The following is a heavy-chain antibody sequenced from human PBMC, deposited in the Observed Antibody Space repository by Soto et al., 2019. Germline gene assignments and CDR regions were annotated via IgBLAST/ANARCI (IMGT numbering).Heavy chain of an antibody. CDR3: TRAPLGIIVAPDF. D-gene: IGHD3-22*01. CDR1: GGTFSSYA. CDR2: IIPIFGTA. V-gene: IGHV1-69*13. Sequence: ASVKASCKASGGTFSSYAISWVRQAPGQGLEWMGGIIPIFGTANYAQKFQGRVTITADESTSTAYMELSSLTSEDTAVYFCTRAPLGIIVAPDFWGQGTLVTVSS. J-gene: IGHJ4*02.